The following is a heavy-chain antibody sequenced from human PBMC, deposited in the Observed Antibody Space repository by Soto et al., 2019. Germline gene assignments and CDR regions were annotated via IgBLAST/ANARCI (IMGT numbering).Heavy chain of an antibody. CDR2: INPNSGGT. CDR3: ARDNRRSGPYYDFWSGYSPYYYYGMDV. D-gene: IGHD3-3*01. CDR1: GYTFTGYY. V-gene: IGHV1-2*04. J-gene: IGHJ6*02. Sequence: ASVKVSCKASGYTFTGYYMHWVRQAPGQGLDWMGWINPNSGGTNYAQKFQGWVTMTRDTSISTAYMELSRLRSDDTAVYYCARDNRRSGPYYDFWSGYSPYYYYGMDVWGQGTTVTVSS.